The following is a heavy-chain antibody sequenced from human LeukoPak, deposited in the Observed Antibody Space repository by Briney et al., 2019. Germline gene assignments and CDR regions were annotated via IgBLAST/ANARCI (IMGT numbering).Heavy chain of an antibody. CDR2: INPSGGST. D-gene: IGHD3-22*01. V-gene: IGHV1-46*01. J-gene: IGHJ4*02. CDR3: ARDRKKYYYDSSGYEGALDY. Sequence: ASVKVSCKASGYTFTSYYMHWVRQAPGQGLEWMGIINPSGGSTSYAQKFQGRVTMTRDTSTSTVYMELSSLRSEDTAVYYCARDRKKYYYDSSGYEGALDYWGQGTLVTVSS. CDR1: GYTFTSYY.